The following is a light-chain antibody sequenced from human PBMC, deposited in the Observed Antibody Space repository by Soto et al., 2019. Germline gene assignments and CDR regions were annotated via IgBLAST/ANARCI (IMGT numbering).Light chain of an antibody. J-gene: IGKJ1*01. CDR3: QQYNSWPRT. V-gene: IGKV3-15*01. CDR2: GAS. CDR1: QSVGSN. Sequence: EIVMTQSPATLSVSPGERVTLSCRARQSVGSNLAWYQQKPGQAPRLLIYGASTRATDIPARFSGSGSGTEFTLTITGLQSEDFAVYYCQQYNSWPRTFGQGTKVDIK.